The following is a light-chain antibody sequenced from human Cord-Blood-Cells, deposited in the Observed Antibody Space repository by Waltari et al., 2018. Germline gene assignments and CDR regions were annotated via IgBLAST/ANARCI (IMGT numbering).Light chain of an antibody. V-gene: IGKV3-20*01. CDR1: QSVSSSY. CDR2: GAS. Sequence: DIVLTQSQGTLSLSPGARATLSCRASQSVSSSYLAWYQQNPGQAPRLLIYGASSRATGIPDRFSGSGSGTDFTLTISRLEPEDFAVYYCQQYGSSRTFGQGTKVEIK. J-gene: IGKJ1*01. CDR3: QQYGSSRT.